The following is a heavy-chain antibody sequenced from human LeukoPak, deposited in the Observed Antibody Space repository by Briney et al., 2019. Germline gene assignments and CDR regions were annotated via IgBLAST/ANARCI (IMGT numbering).Heavy chain of an antibody. J-gene: IGHJ2*01. CDR1: GFTFSNYK. D-gene: IGHD7-27*01. Sequence: GESLRLSCAASGFTFSNYKMNWVRQAPGKGLEWVSSISSSSNLIYYADSVKGRFTISRDNAKNSLDLHMNSLRAEDTAVFYCAREAGTGERWYFDLWGRGTLVTVSS. V-gene: IGHV3-21*01. CDR3: AREAGTGERWYFDL. CDR2: ISSSSNLI.